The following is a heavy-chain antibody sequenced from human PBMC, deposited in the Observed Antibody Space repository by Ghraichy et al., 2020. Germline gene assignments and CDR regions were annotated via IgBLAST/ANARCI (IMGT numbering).Heavy chain of an antibody. CDR3: AIIVGGGSSSRGGY. Sequence: GGSLRLSCAASGFIFSDYWMHWVRQAPGKGLVWVSHINTNGEITTYGDSVKGRFTISRDNAKNTVYLQMRSLTAEDTAVYYCAIIVGGGSSSRGGYWGQGTLVTVSS. CDR1: GFIFSDYW. V-gene: IGHV3-74*01. J-gene: IGHJ4*02. CDR2: INTNGEIT. D-gene: IGHD1-26*01.